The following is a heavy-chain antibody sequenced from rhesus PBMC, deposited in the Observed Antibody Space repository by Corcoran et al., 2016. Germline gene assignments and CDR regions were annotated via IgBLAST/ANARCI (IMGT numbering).Heavy chain of an antibody. CDR1: GFTSSNYW. CDR2: IKNKVDGGTA. J-gene: IGHJ4*01. D-gene: IGHD6-31*01. V-gene: IGHV3S11*01. CDR3: TRETIAAADY. Sequence: EVQLVESGGGLVQPGGSLRLSCAASGFTSSNYWMSWVRQAPGKGREWVGFIKNKVDGGTAAYAESVKGRFNISRDDSKNTLYLQMNSLKTEDTAVYYCTRETIAAADYWGQGVLVTVSS.